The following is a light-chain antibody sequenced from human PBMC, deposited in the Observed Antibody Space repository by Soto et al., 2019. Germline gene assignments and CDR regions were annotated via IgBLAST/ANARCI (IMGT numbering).Light chain of an antibody. J-gene: IGKJ1*01. CDR3: QQYGSSPT. V-gene: IGKV3-20*01. Sequence: EIVLTQSPGTLSLSPGERVTLSCRASQSLSSSYLAWYQQKFGQAPRLLIYDASRRATGIPERFSGSGSGTDFTLTINRLEPEDFAVYYCQQYGSSPTFGLGTKVDIK. CDR1: QSLSSSY. CDR2: DAS.